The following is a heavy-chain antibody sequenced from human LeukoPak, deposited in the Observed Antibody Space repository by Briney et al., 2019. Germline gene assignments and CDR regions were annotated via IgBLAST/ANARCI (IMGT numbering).Heavy chain of an antibody. CDR2: IIPIFGTA. CDR1: GGTFSSYA. Sequence: SVKVSCKASGGTFSSYAISWVRQAPGQGLEWMGGIIPIFGTANYAQKFQGRVTITTDESTSTAYMELSSLRSEDTAVYYCARDPPHCSSTSCHSELKFDPWGQGTLVTVSS. V-gene: IGHV1-69*05. J-gene: IGHJ5*02. D-gene: IGHD2-2*01. CDR3: ARDPPHCSSTSCHSELKFDP.